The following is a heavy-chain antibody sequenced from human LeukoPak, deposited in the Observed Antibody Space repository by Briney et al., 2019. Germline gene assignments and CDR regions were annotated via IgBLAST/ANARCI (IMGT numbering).Heavy chain of an antibody. J-gene: IGHJ3*02. D-gene: IGHD6-6*01. V-gene: IGHV4-39*07. Sequence: SETLSLTCTVSGDSLSSSNSYWGWIRQPPGKGLEWIGSIYYSGSTYYNPSLKSRVTISVDTSKNQFSLKLSSVTAADTAVYYCARDRGFTRPRSAFDIWGQGTMVTVSS. CDR1: GDSLSSSNSY. CDR3: ARDRGFTRPRSAFDI. CDR2: IYYSGST.